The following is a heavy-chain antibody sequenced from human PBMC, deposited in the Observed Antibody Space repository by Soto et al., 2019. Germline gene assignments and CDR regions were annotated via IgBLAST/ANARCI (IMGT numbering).Heavy chain of an antibody. CDR3: AKRDNSGWYSLDY. V-gene: IGHV3-23*01. D-gene: IGHD6-19*01. CDR2: VSPSGSNT. J-gene: IGHJ4*02. Sequence: PGGSLRLSCAVSGFIFSNYPMSWVRQAPGKGLEWVSSVSPSGSNTYYADSVKGRFTMSRGNSENRLHLQMNSLRAEDTAVYFCAKRDNSGWYSLDYWGQGTLVTVSS. CDR1: GFIFSNYP.